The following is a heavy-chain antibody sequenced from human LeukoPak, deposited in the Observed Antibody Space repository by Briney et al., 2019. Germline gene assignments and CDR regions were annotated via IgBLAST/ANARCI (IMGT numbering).Heavy chain of an antibody. V-gene: IGHV3-7*01. J-gene: IGHJ4*02. CDR3: TRDRGWQQSDY. Sequence: GGSLRLSCAASAFTFSDYWMTWVRQAPGKGLERVANIKEDGSEKYYVDSVKGRFTISRDNAKNSLYLQMSSLRDDDTAVYYCTRDRGWQQSDYWGQGTLVTVSS. CDR1: AFTFSDYW. D-gene: IGHD5-24*01. CDR2: IKEDGSEK.